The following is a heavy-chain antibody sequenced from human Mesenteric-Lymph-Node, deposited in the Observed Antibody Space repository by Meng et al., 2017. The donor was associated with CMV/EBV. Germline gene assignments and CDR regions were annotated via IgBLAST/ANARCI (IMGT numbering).Heavy chain of an antibody. Sequence: GESLKISCAASGFTFDDYAMHWVRQAPGKGLEWVSSISSSSSYTYNADSVRGRFTMSRDNAKNSLYLQMNSLRAEDTAVYYCARGFGYSYGFVDLWGQGTLVTVSS. CDR2: ISSSSSYT. CDR1: GFTFDDYA. J-gene: IGHJ4*02. CDR3: ARGFGYSYGFVDL. V-gene: IGHV3-21*01. D-gene: IGHD5-18*01.